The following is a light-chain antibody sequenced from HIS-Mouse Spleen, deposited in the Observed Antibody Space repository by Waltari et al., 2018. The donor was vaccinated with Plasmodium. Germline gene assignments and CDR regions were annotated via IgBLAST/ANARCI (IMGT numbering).Light chain of an antibody. CDR3: QQSHT. CDR2: AAS. J-gene: IGKJ2*01. CDR1: QSSSSY. Sequence: DIQMTQSPSSLSASVGDRVTITCRASQSSSSYLNWYQQKPGKAPKLLSYAASSLQSGVPSRFSGSGSGTDFTLTISSLQPEDFATYYCQQSHTFGQGTKLEIK. V-gene: IGKV1-39*01.